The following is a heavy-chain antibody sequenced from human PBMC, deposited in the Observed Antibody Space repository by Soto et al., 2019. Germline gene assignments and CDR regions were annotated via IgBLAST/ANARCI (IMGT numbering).Heavy chain of an antibody. J-gene: IGHJ6*02. D-gene: IGHD4-17*01. CDR3: ARKYGDGYYYYGMDV. CDR1: GYTFTSYY. Sequence: ASVKVFCKASGYTFTSYYMHWVRQAPGQGLEWMGIINPSGGSTSYAQKFQGRVTMTRDTATSTVYMELSSLRSEDTAVYYCARKYGDGYYYYGMDVWGQGTTVTVS. V-gene: IGHV1-46*01. CDR2: INPSGGST.